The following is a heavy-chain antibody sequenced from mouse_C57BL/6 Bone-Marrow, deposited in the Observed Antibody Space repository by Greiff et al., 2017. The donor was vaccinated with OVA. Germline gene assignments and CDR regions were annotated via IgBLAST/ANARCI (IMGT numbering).Heavy chain of an antibody. V-gene: IGHV6-6*01. Sequence: EVKLMESGGGLVQPGGSLKLSCAVSGFSFSDAWMDWVRQSPEKGLEWVAEIRNKANNHATYYAESVKGRFTISRDDSKSSVYLQMNSLRAEDTGIYYCTLWYFDVWGTGTTVTVSS. CDR2: IRNKANNHAT. CDR3: TLWYFDV. J-gene: IGHJ1*03. CDR1: GFSFSDAW.